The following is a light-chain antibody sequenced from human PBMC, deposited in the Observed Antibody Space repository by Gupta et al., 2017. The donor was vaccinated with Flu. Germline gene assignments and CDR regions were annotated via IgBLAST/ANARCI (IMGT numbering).Light chain of an antibody. J-gene: IGKJ3*01. CDR3: QQYNNWPLT. CDR1: QSVSSN. Sequence: GERATLSCRASQSVSSNLAWYQQKPGQAPRLLIYGASTRATGIPARFSGSGSGTEFTLTISSLQSEDFAIYYCQQYNNWPLTFGPGTKVDIK. V-gene: IGKV3-15*01. CDR2: GAS.